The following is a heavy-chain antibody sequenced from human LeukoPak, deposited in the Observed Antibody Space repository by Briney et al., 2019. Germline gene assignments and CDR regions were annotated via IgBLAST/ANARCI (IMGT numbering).Heavy chain of an antibody. J-gene: IGHJ4*02. CDR2: IYYSGTT. CDR3: ARAILSTGYYHFDY. CDR1: DGSINNYY. Sequence: SETLSLTCSVSDGSINNYYWTWVRQPPGKGLEWIGYIYYSGTTNYNPSLKSRVTISVDTSKNQFSLKLRSVTAADTAVYYCARAILSTGYYHFDYWGQGTLVTVSS. V-gene: IGHV4-59*01. D-gene: IGHD3-9*01.